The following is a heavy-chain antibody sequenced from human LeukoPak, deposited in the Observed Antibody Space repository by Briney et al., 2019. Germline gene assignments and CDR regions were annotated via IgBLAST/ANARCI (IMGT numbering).Heavy chain of an antibody. Sequence: ASVKVSCRASGYTFTDYYMHWVRQAPGQGLEWMGWLNPNTLVTSYAQHFQGRVSMTWDTSISTGYMALNSLTSDDTAVYYCAREDGGRDGMDVWGQGTTVTVSS. V-gene: IGHV1-2*02. CDR3: AREDGGRDGMDV. CDR1: GYTFTDYY. D-gene: IGHD2-15*01. CDR2: LNPNTLVT. J-gene: IGHJ6*02.